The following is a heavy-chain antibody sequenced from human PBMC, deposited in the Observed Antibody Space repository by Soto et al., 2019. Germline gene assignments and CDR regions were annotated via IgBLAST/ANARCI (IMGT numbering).Heavy chain of an antibody. D-gene: IGHD4-17*01. CDR2: ISYDGSNK. CDR3: ARLATVVTSRGDY. V-gene: IGHV3-30-3*01. J-gene: IGHJ4*02. CDR1: GFTFSSYA. Sequence: QVQLVESGGGVVQPGRSLRLSCAASGFTFSSYAMHWVRQAPGKGLEWVAVISYDGSNKYYADSVKGRFTISRDNSKNTLYLQMNSLRAEDTAVYYCARLATVVTSRGDYWGQGTLVTVSS.